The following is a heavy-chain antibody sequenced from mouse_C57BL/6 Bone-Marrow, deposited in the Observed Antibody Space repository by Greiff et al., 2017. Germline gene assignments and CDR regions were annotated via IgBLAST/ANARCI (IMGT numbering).Heavy chain of an antibody. CDR1: GYTFTSYW. Sequence: VQLQQPGAALVKPGASVTMSCTASGYTFTSYWITWVKQRPGQGLEWIGDIYPGSGSTTYNEKFKSKATLTVDTSSSTAYMQLSSLTSEDSAVYYCARLGYYGSLDYWGQGTTLTVSS. D-gene: IGHD1-1*01. V-gene: IGHV1-55*01. CDR2: IYPGSGST. CDR3: ARLGYYGSLDY. J-gene: IGHJ2*01.